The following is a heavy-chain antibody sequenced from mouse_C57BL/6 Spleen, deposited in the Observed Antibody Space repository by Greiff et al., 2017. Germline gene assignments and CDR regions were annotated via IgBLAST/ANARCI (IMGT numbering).Heavy chain of an antibody. D-gene: IGHD1-1*01. CDR3: ARRHYGSSYGFAY. CDR1: GYTFTSYW. V-gene: IGHV1-69*01. CDR2: IDPSDSYT. J-gene: IGHJ3*01. Sequence: QVQLQQPGAELVMPGASVKLSCKASGYTFTSYWMHWVKQRPGQGLEWIGEIDPSDSYTNYNQKFKGKSTLTVDKSSSPAYMQLSSLTSEDSAVYYCARRHYGSSYGFAYWGQGTLVTVSA.